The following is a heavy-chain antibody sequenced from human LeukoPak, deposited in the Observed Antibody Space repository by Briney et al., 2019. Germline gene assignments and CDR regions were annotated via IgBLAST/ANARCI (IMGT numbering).Heavy chain of an antibody. CDR3: ARGRMVRGVFAY. CDR1: GGSFSGYY. V-gene: IGHV4-34*01. D-gene: IGHD3-10*01. Sequence: PSETLSLTCAVYGGSFSGYYWSWIRQPPGKGLEWIGEINHSGSTNYNPSLKSRVTISVDTSKNQFSLKLSSVTAADTAVYYCARGRMVRGVFAYWGQGTLVTVSS. J-gene: IGHJ4*02. CDR2: INHSGST.